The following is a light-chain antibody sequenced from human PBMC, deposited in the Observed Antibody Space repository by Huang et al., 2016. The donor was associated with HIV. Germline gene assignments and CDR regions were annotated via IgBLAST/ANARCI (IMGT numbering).Light chain of an antibody. CDR2: GAS. Sequence: VMTQSPATLSVSPGERATLSCRASESILRTLTLYQQRPGQPPRLLIYGASVRLPGIPDRFRGSGSGTEFSLTISSLQSEDFAVYYCQQYNKWPPYTYGQGTKLEIK. J-gene: IGKJ2*01. CDR3: QQYNKWPPYT. CDR1: ESILRT. V-gene: IGKV3-15*01.